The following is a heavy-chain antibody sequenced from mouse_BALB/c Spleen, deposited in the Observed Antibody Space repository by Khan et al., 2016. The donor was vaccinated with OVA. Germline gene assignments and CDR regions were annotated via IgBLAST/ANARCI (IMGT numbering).Heavy chain of an antibody. D-gene: IGHD2-1*01. CDR1: AYTFTDYG. Sequence: QFQLVQSGPELKKPGETVKISCKASAYTFTDYGMNWVKQAPGKGLKWMGWINTYTGEPTYGDDCKGRFAFSLETSASTAYLQINNLKNEDTATSFCARSNGNYWFAYWGQGTLVTVSA. CDR2: INTYTGEP. V-gene: IGHV9-3-1*01. J-gene: IGHJ3*01. CDR3: ARSNGNYWFAY.